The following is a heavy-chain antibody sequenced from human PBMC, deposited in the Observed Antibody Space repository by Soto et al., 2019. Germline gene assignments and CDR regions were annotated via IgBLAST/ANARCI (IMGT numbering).Heavy chain of an antibody. J-gene: IGHJ6*03. CDR1: GDSISRGGYF. CDR3: ARGILRPNHYMDV. Sequence: QVQLQESGPGLVKPSQTLSLTCIVSGDSISRGGYFWTWIRQHPGKGLEWIGYIYDSGSAFYNPSLKSRVTMSVDTSKNQFSLNLRSVTAADTAVFYCARGILRPNHYMDVSGKGTAVAVSS. CDR2: IYDSGSA. V-gene: IGHV4-31*03. D-gene: IGHD1-26*01.